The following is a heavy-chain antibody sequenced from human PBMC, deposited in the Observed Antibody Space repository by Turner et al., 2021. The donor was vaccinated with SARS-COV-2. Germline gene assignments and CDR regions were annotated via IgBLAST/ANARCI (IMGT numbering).Heavy chain of an antibody. CDR3: ARVAFYYDSSGYYLDY. Sequence: QVQLVQAGAEVKNPGSSVKVSCKASGGAFGSYAISWVRQAPGQGLEWMGRIIPILGIANCAKKFQGRVTITADKSTSTAYMELSSLRSEDTAVYYCARVAFYYDSSGYYLDYWGQGTLVTVSS. V-gene: IGHV1-69*04. D-gene: IGHD3-22*01. CDR1: GGAFGSYA. J-gene: IGHJ4*02. CDR2: IIPILGIA.